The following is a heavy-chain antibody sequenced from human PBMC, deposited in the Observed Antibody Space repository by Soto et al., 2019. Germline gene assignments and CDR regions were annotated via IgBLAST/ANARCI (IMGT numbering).Heavy chain of an antibody. J-gene: IGHJ4*02. CDR2: ISYDGSNK. Sequence: QVQLVESGGGMVQPGRSLRLSCAASGFTFSSYAMHWVRQAPGKGLVWVAVISYDGSNKYYADSVKGRFTISKDNSKNTLYLQMNSLRAEDTAVYYCARDRGYSYGPFDYWGQGTLVTVSS. CDR1: GFTFSSYA. D-gene: IGHD5-18*01. V-gene: IGHV3-30-3*01. CDR3: ARDRGYSYGPFDY.